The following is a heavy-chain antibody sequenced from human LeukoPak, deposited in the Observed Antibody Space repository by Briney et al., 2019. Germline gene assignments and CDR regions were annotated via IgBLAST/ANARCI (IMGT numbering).Heavy chain of an antibody. CDR3: AREDCSSTSCYPVGFDY. V-gene: IGHV3-30-3*01. Sequence: PGGSLRLSCAASGFTFSSYAMHWVRQAPGKGLEWVAVISYDGSNKYYADSVKGRFTISRDNSKNTLYLQMNSLRAEDTAVYYCAREDCSSTSCYPVGFDYWGQGTLVTVSS. CDR1: GFTFSSYA. CDR2: ISYDGSNK. D-gene: IGHD2-2*01. J-gene: IGHJ4*02.